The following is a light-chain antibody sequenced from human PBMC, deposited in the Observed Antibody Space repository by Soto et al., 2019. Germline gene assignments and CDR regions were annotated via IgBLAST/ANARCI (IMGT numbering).Light chain of an antibody. Sequence: QSALTQPASVSGSPGQSITISCTGTSSDVGSYNLVSWYQQHPGKAPKLTIYEGSKRPSGVSNRFSGSKSGNTASLTISGLQAEDEADYYCCSYAGSSTSLFGTGTKLTVL. V-gene: IGLV2-23*01. CDR3: CSYAGSSTSL. J-gene: IGLJ1*01. CDR1: SSDVGSYNL. CDR2: EGS.